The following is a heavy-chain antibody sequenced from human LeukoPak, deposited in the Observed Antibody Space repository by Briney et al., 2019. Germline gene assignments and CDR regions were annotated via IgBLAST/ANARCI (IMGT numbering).Heavy chain of an antibody. CDR2: ISSSGSTI. D-gene: IGHD3-22*01. Sequence: PGGSLRLSCAASGFTFSSYEMNWVRQAPGKGLEWVSYISSSGSTIYYADSVKGRFTISRDNAKNSLYLQMNSLRADDTAVDYCARGGHYYDSSGYYGGYWGQGTLVTVSS. CDR3: ARGGHYYDSSGYYGGY. CDR1: GFTFSSYE. V-gene: IGHV3-48*03. J-gene: IGHJ4*02.